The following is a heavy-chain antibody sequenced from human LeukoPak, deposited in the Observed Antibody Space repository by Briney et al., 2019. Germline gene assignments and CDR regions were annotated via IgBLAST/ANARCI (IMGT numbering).Heavy chain of an antibody. CDR2: INSGGTVT. CDR1: GFTFSDFW. Sequence: PGGSLRLSCAASGFTFSDFWMHWVRQAPGKGLVWVSRINSGGTVTNYADSVKGRFTISRDNAKNSLYLQMNSLRAEDTAVYYCAKDRRVLEWLSLDAFDIWGQGTMVTVSS. V-gene: IGHV3-74*01. CDR3: AKDRRVLEWLSLDAFDI. J-gene: IGHJ3*02. D-gene: IGHD3-3*01.